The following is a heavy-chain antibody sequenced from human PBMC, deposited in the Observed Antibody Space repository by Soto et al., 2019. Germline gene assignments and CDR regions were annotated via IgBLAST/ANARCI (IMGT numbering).Heavy chain of an antibody. CDR2: INPSGST. CDR1: GGSFSGYY. CDR3: ARGRDGGAAF. V-gene: IGHV4-34*01. Sequence: QVQLQQWGAGLLKPSETLSLTCAVYGGSFSGYYWSWIRQPPGMGLEWLGEINPSGSTSYNPSLESRVTISVDTSKNHFSLKLTSATAADTAVYYYARGRDGGAAFWRQGTLVTVSS. J-gene: IGHJ4*02. D-gene: IGHD4-17*01.